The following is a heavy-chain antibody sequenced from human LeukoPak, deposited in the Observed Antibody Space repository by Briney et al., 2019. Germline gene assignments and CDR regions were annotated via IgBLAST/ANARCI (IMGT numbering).Heavy chain of an antibody. CDR1: GFTFSSYG. CDR2: SGSGGST. Sequence: GGSLRLTCAVSGFTFSSYGMSWVRQAPGKGLEWVSASGSGGSTYYADSVEGRFTISRDNSKNTLYLQMNSLRAEDTAVYYCAKVGTVINFYYYYYMDVWGKGTTVTISS. J-gene: IGHJ6*03. CDR3: AKVGTVINFYYYYYMDV. V-gene: IGHV3-23*01. D-gene: IGHD4-11*01.